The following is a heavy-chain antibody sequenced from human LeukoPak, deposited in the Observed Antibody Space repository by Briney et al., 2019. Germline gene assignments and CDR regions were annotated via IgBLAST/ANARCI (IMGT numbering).Heavy chain of an antibody. Sequence: PSETLALTCTVSGGSISSYYWSWIRQPPGKGLEWIGYIYYSGSTNYNPSLKSRVTISVDTSKNQFSLKLSSVTAADTAVYYCARGGPYWYFDLSGRGTLVTVSS. CDR1: GGSISSYY. V-gene: IGHV4-59*12. CDR2: IYYSGST. CDR3: ARGGPYWYFDL. J-gene: IGHJ2*01.